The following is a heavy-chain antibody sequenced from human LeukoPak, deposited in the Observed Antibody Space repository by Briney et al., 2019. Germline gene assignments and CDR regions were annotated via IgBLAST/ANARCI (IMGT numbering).Heavy chain of an antibody. CDR2: IKPDGSQT. J-gene: IGHJ4*02. D-gene: IGHD3-10*01. CDR3: FGSGSYSN. Sequence: GGSLRLSCAASGFTFSNSWINWVRQALGKGLEWVANIKPDGSQTYYLDSVKGRFTVSRDNAKDSAYPQMNSLRAEDTAVYYCFGSGSYSNWDQGTLVTVSS. V-gene: IGHV3-7*01. CDR1: GFTFSNSW.